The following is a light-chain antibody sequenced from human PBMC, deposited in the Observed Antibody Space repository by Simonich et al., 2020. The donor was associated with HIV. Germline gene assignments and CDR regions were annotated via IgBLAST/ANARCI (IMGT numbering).Light chain of an antibody. J-gene: IGLJ2*01. CDR1: SSDVGSSNL. CDR2: EDK. CDR3: CSYAASTTLV. Sequence: QSALTQPASVSGSPGQSITISCTGTSSDVGSSNLVSWYQQHPGKAPQLIIYEDKKRPSGVSNRFSGSKSGNTASLTISGLQADDEADYYCCSYAASTTLVFGGGTRLTVL. V-gene: IGLV2-23*01.